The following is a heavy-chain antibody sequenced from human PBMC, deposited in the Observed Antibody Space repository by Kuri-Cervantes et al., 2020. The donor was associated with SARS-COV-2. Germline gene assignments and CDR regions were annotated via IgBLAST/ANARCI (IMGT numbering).Heavy chain of an antibody. J-gene: IGHJ6*02. V-gene: IGHV3-23*01. Sequence: GESLKISCAASGFTFSSYAMNWVRQAPGKGLEWVSAISGSGSSTYYADSVKGRFTISRDNSKNTLYLQMNSLRAEDTAVYYCAKVVRGYYGSGSYEGGMDVWGQGTTVTVSS. CDR1: GFTFSSYA. CDR3: AKVVRGYYGSGSYEGGMDV. CDR2: ISGSGSST. D-gene: IGHD3-10*01.